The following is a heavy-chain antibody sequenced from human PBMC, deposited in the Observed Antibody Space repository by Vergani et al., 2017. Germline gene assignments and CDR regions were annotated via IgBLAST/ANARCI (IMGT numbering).Heavy chain of an antibody. D-gene: IGHD3-10*01. Sequence: EVQLLQSEGAVVQPGGSLRLSCVASGFTFSSHAMSWVRQGHGQGLEWVSSIKNTGDSTHYADSVKGRFTISRDSVRKSVSLRMNSLRVDDTAVYYCARPSYGSEYDSYYGLDVWGQGTTVFVSS. CDR3: ARPSYGSEYDSYYGLDV. V-gene: IGHV3-23*01. CDR2: IKNTGDST. J-gene: IGHJ6*02. CDR1: GFTFSSHA.